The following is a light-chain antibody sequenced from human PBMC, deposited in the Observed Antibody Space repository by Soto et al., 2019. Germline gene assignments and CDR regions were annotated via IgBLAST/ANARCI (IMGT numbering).Light chain of an antibody. V-gene: IGKV3-20*01. CDR2: GTS. CDR1: QSVDNHY. J-gene: IGKJ1*01. CDR3: QHYGRSPPWT. Sequence: EVVMTQSPGTLSVSPGERATLSCRASQSVDNHYIAWFQQNPGQAPRLLIYGTSTRPPGIPDRFSGSGSGTDFTLTISRLEPEDFAVYYCQHYGRSPPWTFGQGTKVDIK.